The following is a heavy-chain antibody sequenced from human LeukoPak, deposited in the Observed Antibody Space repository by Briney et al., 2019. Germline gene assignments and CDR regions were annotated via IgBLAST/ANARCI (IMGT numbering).Heavy chain of an antibody. V-gene: IGHV4-59*01. Sequence: PSETLSLTCTVSGGSISSYYWSWIRQPPGKGLEWIGYIYYSGSTNYNPSLKSRVTISVDTSKNQFSLKLSSVTAADTAVYYCARFFPGPQPPLYYSHYYWAAGGKGTT. CDR3: ARFFPGPQPPLYYSHYYWAA. CDR1: GGSISSYY. CDR2: IYYSGST. J-gene: IGHJ6*03. D-gene: IGHD3-3*01.